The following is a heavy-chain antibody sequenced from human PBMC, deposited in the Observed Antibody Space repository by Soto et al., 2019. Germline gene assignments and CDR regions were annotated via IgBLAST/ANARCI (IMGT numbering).Heavy chain of an antibody. V-gene: IGHV1-2*02. J-gene: IGHJ6*01. CDR2: INPNSGGT. Sequence: QVQLVQSGAEVKKPGASVKVSCKASGFTFSAYYIYWVRQAPGQGLEWIGWINPNSGGTNNAQKFQGRVTMTRDTSTSTVYMELSALIPDDTDVYYCARSLLDEYSSSWRSAYYGMDVWGQGTTVTVSS. D-gene: IGHD6-13*01. CDR3: ARSLLDEYSSSWRSAYYGMDV. CDR1: GFTFSAYY.